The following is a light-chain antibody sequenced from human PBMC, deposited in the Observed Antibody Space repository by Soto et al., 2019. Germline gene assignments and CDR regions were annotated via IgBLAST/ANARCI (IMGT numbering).Light chain of an antibody. CDR1: SSDVGGYNY. Sequence: QSALTQPASVSGSPGQSITISCTGTSSDVGGYNYVSWYQQHPGKAPKLMIYDVSNRPSGVSNRFSGSKSGNTASLTISGLQAEDDADYYCSSYTSGSTPVVFGGGTKVTVL. CDR3: SSYTSGSTPVV. CDR2: DVS. V-gene: IGLV2-14*01. J-gene: IGLJ2*01.